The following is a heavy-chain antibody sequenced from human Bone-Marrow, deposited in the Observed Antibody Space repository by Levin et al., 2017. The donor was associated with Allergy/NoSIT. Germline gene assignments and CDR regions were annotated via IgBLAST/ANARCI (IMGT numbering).Heavy chain of an antibody. CDR1: GGSFSGYR. Sequence: SETLSLTCVVSGGSFSGYRWTWIRQPPGKGLEWIGEVDHSGSTNHNRSLRSRVSTSVDVSRNQFSLRLSSVTAADTAIYYCARGQRYYGSGSYHNWFDSWGQGTLVTVSS. CDR3: ARGQRYYGSGSYHNWFDS. D-gene: IGHD3-10*01. J-gene: IGHJ5*01. V-gene: IGHV4-34*01. CDR2: VDHSGST.